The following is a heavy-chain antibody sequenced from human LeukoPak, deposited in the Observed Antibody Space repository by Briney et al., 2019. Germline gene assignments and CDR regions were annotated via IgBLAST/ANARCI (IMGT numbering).Heavy chain of an antibody. Sequence: GRSLRLSCVASGFTFRSHAMHWVRQAPGKGLEWVAVIWYDGGNKYYAESVKGRFTISRDNSKNTLYVQMNSLRVEDTAVYYCARDLGYYGSGSAFDIWGQGTMVTVSS. CDR3: ARDLGYYGSGSAFDI. CDR1: GFTFRSHA. CDR2: IWYDGGNK. V-gene: IGHV3-33*01. D-gene: IGHD3-10*01. J-gene: IGHJ3*02.